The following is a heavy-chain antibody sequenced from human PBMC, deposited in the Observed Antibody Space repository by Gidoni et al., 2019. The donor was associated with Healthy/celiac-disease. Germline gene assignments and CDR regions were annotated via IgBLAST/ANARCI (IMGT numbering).Heavy chain of an antibody. Sequence: EVQLVESGGGLVQPGGSLRLSCAASGFTFSSYWMSWVRQAPGKGLEWVANIKQDGSEKYYVDSVKGRFTIARDNAKNSLYLQMNSLRAEDTAVYYCARDQIRVGYYSSGRGGSYYFDYWGQGTLVTVSS. J-gene: IGHJ4*02. CDR3: ARDQIRVGYYSSGRGGSYYFDY. CDR1: GFTFSSYW. D-gene: IGHD6-19*01. V-gene: IGHV3-7*01. CDR2: IKQDGSEK.